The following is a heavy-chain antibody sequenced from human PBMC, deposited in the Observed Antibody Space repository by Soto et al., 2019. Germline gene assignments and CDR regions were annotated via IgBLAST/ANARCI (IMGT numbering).Heavy chain of an antibody. D-gene: IGHD3-22*01. CDR1: GGTFSSYA. Sequence: QVPLVQSGAEVKKPGSSVKVSCKASGGTFSSYAISWVRQAPGQGLEWMGGIIPIFGTANYAQKFQGRVTITADESTTTAYMELSSLRSEDTAVYYCARDYYDSSGFYLWGYFDLWGRGTLVTVSS. CDR2: IIPIFGTA. CDR3: ARDYYDSSGFYLWGYFDL. J-gene: IGHJ2*01. V-gene: IGHV1-69*01.